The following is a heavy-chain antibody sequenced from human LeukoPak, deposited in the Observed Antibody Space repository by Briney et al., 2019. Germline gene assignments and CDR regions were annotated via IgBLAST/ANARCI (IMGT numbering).Heavy chain of an antibody. Sequence: SETLSLTCTVSGGSISSYYWSWIRQPAGKGLEWIGRIYTSGSTNYNPSLKSRVTMSVDTSKNQFSLKLSSVTAADTAVYYCARDRYYGSGSYYNHYYGMDVWGHGTTVTVSS. CDR2: IYTSGST. V-gene: IGHV4-4*07. CDR3: ARDRYYGSGSYYNHYYGMDV. J-gene: IGHJ6*02. D-gene: IGHD3-10*01. CDR1: GGSISSYY.